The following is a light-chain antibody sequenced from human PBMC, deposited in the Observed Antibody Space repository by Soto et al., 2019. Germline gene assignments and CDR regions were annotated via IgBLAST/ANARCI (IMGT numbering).Light chain of an antibody. CDR3: LQDHDDSWT. V-gene: IGKV1-6*01. Sequence: IQMTQSPSSLSASVGDRVTITCRASQSISSYLNWYQQKPGKAPKLLIYAASNLQSGVPSRFRGSRSGTEFTLTVSSLQPEDFATYYCLQDHDDSWTFGQGTKVDIK. CDR2: AAS. CDR1: QSISSY. J-gene: IGKJ1*01.